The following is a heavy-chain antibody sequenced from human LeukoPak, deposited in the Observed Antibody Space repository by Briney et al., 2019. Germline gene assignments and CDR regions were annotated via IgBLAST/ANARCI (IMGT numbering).Heavy chain of an antibody. CDR1: GYTFTSYA. CDR3: ARDDTAAVPDY. D-gene: IGHD2-21*02. Sequence: ASVKVSCKASGYTFTSYAIHWVRQAPGQRLEWMGWINAGNGNTKYSQKFQGRVTMTRDTSTSTVYMELSSLRSEDTAVYYCARDDTAAVPDYWGQGTLVTVSS. J-gene: IGHJ4*02. V-gene: IGHV1-3*01. CDR2: INAGNGNT.